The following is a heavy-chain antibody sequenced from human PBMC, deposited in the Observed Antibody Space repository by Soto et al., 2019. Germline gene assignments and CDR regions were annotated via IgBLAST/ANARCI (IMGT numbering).Heavy chain of an antibody. J-gene: IGHJ6*02. Sequence: QVQLAQSGAEVKKPGASVKFSCKASGYTLTDYYIHWVRQAPGRGLEWMGWINPKTGDTYSEQNFQGRVTKTRDTSIDTGYMELSRLQSDDTAVYYCARSSGSYSYYSMDVWGQGTTLTVSS. D-gene: IGHD1-26*01. CDR1: GYTLTDYY. CDR3: ARSSGSYSYYSMDV. CDR2: INPKTGDT. V-gene: IGHV1-2*02.